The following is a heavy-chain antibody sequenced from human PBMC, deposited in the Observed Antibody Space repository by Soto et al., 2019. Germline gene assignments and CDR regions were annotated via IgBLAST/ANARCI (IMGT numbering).Heavy chain of an antibody. V-gene: IGHV3-66*01. Sequence: GGSLRLSCAASGFIVSNTYMSWVRQAPGKGLEWVSFIYSGGSIYYADSVKGRFTISRDNSTNSLYLQMNSLRAEDTAVYYCARDGWGIVVVPVVSPNYYYYYMDFWGKGTTVTVSS. CDR2: IYSGGSI. D-gene: IGHD2-2*01. J-gene: IGHJ6*03. CDR3: ARDGWGIVVVPVVSPNYYYYYMDF. CDR1: GFIVSNTY.